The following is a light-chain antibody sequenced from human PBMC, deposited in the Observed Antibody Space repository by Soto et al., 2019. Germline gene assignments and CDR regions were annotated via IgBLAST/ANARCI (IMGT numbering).Light chain of an antibody. CDR1: QDISNY. Sequence: DIQMTQSPSSLSASVGDRVTITCQASQDISNYLNWYQQKPGKAPKLLIYDASNLETGVPSRFSGSGSGKDFTFTISSLQPEDIATYYCQQYDNLPHALTFGGGTKVEIK. V-gene: IGKV1-33*01. CDR3: QQYDNLPHALT. CDR2: DAS. J-gene: IGKJ4*01.